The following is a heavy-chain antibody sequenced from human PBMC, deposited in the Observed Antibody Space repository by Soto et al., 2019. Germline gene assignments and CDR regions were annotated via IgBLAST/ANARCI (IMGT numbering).Heavy chain of an antibody. CDR1: GGSIRSYY. CDR2: LYNSGST. Sequence: ETLSLTCTVSGGSIRSYYWSWIRQAPGKGLEWIGYLYNSGSTVYNPSLKSRVTISVDTSKNQFSLKLNSVTAADTAVYYCARDLWGYCGTDCYPLDVWGQGTTVTVSS. J-gene: IGHJ6*02. CDR3: ARDLWGYCGTDCYPLDV. V-gene: IGHV4-59*01. D-gene: IGHD2-21*02.